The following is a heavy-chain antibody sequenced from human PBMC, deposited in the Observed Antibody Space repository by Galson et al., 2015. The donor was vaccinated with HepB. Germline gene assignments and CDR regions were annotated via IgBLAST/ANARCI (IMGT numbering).Heavy chain of an antibody. CDR3: ATGGTYGSGSYHRSRGAFDI. D-gene: IGHD3-10*01. J-gene: IGHJ3*02. Sequence: ETLSLTCTVSGGSISSYYWSWIRQPPGKGLEWIGYIYYSGSTNYNPSLKSRVTISVDTSKNQFSLKLSSVTAADTAVYYCATGGTYGSGSYHRSRGAFDIWGQGTMVTVS. CDR2: IYYSGST. V-gene: IGHV4-59*08. CDR1: GGSISSYY.